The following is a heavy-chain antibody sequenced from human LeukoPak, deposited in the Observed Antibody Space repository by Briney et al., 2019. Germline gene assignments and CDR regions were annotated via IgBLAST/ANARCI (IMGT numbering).Heavy chain of an antibody. CDR2: MSYDGSNK. CDR3: AKVAPDCSSTSCHDY. CDR1: GFTFSSYG. V-gene: IGHV3-30*18. D-gene: IGHD2-2*01. J-gene: IGHJ4*02. Sequence: PGGSLRLSCAASGFTFSSYGMHWVRQAPGQGLEWVAVMSYDGSNKYYADSVKGRFTISRDNSKNTLYLQMNSLRAEDTAVYYCAKVAPDCSSTSCHDYWGQGTLVTVSS.